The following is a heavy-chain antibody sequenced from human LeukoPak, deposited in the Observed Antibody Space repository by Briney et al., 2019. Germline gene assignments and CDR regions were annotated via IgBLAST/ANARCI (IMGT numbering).Heavy chain of an antibody. CDR2: ISSSSSTI. Sequence: GGSLRLSCAASGFTFSSYSMNWVRPAPGKGLEWVSYISSSSSTIYYADSVKGRFTISRDNARNSLYLQMNSLRDEDTAVYYCVRESTYAFHIWGQGTMVTVSS. D-gene: IGHD2/OR15-2a*01. CDR1: GFTFSSYS. J-gene: IGHJ3*02. CDR3: VRESTYAFHI. V-gene: IGHV3-48*02.